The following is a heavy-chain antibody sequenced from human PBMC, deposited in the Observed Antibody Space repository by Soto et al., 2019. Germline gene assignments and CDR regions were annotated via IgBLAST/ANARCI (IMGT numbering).Heavy chain of an antibody. V-gene: IGHV1-69*12. CDR3: ARDGDPGYSFWSGHLGGGRFDP. D-gene: IGHD3-3*01. CDR1: GATFGNTA. CDR2: IVPLLGTA. J-gene: IGHJ5*02. Sequence: QVQLVQSGAEVKEPGSSVNVSCKTSGATFGNTAVTWVRQAPGQGLEWIGGIVPLLGTANYAQKFRGRVTITADESTSTAYMELSSLRTDDPEVYYCARDGDPGYSFWSGHLGGGRFDPWGQGTLVTVSS.